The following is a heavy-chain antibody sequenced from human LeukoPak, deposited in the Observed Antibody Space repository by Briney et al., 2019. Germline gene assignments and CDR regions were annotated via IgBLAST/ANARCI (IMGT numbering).Heavy chain of an antibody. D-gene: IGHD4-23*01. CDR3: ARGRRWDLLVSLIDASDI. CDR1: GFTVSSNY. V-gene: IGHV3-53*01. Sequence: GGSLRLSCAASGFTVSSNYMSWARQAPGKGLEWVSVIFSGGSTYYADSVKGRFTISRDNSKNTLYLQMNSLRAEDTAVYFCARGRRWDLLVSLIDASDIWGQGTMVTVSS. J-gene: IGHJ3*02. CDR2: IFSGGST.